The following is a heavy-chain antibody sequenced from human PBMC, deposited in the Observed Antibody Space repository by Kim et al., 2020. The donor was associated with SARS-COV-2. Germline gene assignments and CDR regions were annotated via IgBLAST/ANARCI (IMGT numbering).Heavy chain of an antibody. D-gene: IGHD3-3*01. Sequence: SETLSLTCNVSGGSISSYYWSWIRQPPGKGLEWIGYIYYSGTTNYNPSLKSRVTISVDTSKNQFSLNLSSVTAADTAVYYCASWSGYYLYGMDVWDQGTTVTVSS. V-gene: IGHV4-59*13. J-gene: IGHJ6*02. CDR3: ASWSGYYLYGMDV. CDR1: GGSISSYY. CDR2: IYYSGTT.